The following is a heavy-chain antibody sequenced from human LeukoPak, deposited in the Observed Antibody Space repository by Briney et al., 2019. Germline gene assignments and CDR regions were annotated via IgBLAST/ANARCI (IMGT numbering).Heavy chain of an antibody. D-gene: IGHD3-16*01. CDR1: GGSISSYY. CDR3: AGDAGGRTNYFDY. V-gene: IGHV4-59*01. J-gene: IGHJ4*02. CDR2: IYYSGST. Sequence: SETPSLTCTVSGGSISSYYWSWIRQPPGKGLEWIGYIYYSGSTNYNPSLKSRVTISVDTSKNQFSLKLSSVTAADTAVYYCAGDAGGRTNYFDYGAREPRVTVSS.